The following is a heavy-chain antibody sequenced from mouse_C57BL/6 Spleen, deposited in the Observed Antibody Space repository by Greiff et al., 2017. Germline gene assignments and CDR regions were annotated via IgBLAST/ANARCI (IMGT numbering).Heavy chain of an antibody. V-gene: IGHV1-42*01. CDR1: GYSFTGYY. Sequence: EVQLQQSGPELVKPGASVKISCKASGYSFTGYYMNWVKQSPEKSLEWIGEINPSTGGTTYNQKFKAKATLTVDKSSSTAYMQLKSLTSEDSAVYYCARAFYYDSGFDYWGQGTTLTVSS. J-gene: IGHJ2*01. D-gene: IGHD2-4*01. CDR2: INPSTGGT. CDR3: ARAFYYDSGFDY.